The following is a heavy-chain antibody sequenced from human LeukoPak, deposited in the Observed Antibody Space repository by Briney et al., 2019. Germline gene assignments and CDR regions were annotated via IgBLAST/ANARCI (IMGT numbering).Heavy chain of an antibody. V-gene: IGHV1-8*01. CDR1: GYTFTSYD. Sequence: ASVKVSCKASGYTFTSYDINWVRQAPGQGLEWMGWMNPNSGNTGYAQKFQGRVTMTRNTSISTAYMELSSLRSEDTAVYSCARGRIQLWTNDYWGQGTLVTVSS. CDR2: MNPNSGNT. D-gene: IGHD5-18*01. J-gene: IGHJ4*02. CDR3: ARGRIQLWTNDY.